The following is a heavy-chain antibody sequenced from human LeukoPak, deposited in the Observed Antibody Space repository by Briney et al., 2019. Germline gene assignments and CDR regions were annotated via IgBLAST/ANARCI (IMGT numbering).Heavy chain of an antibody. CDR3: AKALTMVRGVFGMDV. J-gene: IGHJ6*02. CDR1: GFTFSSYA. CDR2: ISGSGGST. V-gene: IGHV3-23*01. Sequence: PGGSLRLSCAASGFTFSSYAMSWVRQAPGKGLEWVSAISGSGGSTYYADSVKGRFTISRDNAKNSLYLQMNSLRAEDTALYYCAKALTMVRGVFGMDVWGQGTTVAVSS. D-gene: IGHD3-10*01.